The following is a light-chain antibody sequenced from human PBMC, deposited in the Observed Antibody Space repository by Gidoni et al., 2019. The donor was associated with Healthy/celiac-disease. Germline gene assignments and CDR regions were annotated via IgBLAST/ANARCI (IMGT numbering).Light chain of an antibody. J-gene: IGKJ3*01. CDR3: QQYNNWPPGVIT. Sequence: EIVMTQSPATLSVSPGERATLSCRASQSVSSNLAWYQQKPGQAPRFSGSGSGTEFTLTISSLQSEDFAVYYCQQYNNWPPGVITFGPXTKVDIK. V-gene: IGKV3-15*01. CDR1: QSVSSN.